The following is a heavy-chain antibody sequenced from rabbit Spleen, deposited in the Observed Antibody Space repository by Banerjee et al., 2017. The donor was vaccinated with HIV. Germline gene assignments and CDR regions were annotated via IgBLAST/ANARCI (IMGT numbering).Heavy chain of an antibody. CDR1: GFSFSEKE. CDR2: IDPLFGIT. V-gene: IGHV1S47*01. CDR3: ARGFASICGSSLPL. J-gene: IGHJ4*01. Sequence: QEQLVEYGGDLVQPEGSLTLTCKASGFSFSEKEVMCWVRQAPVKGLEWIGYIDPLFGITYFASWVNGRFSISRENAQNTVFLQMSSLSAADTATSFCARGFASICGSSLPLWCPGPLVTVS. D-gene: IGHD1-1*01.